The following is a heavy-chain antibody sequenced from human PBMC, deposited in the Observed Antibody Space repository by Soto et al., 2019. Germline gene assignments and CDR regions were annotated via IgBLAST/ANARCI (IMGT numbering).Heavy chain of an antibody. Sequence: PXETLSLTCTVSGCSVTNSSYYWGWIRQSPGKGLEWIGSVYYRGRSHSKSSVKSRVTISVDTSKNRFSLSLNSVTASDTAVYFCVSQRTTVPTQAYFDYWGQGALVTVS. D-gene: IGHD4-17*01. CDR1: GCSVTNSSYY. V-gene: IGHV4-39*01. CDR2: VYYRGRS. J-gene: IGHJ4*02. CDR3: VSQRTTVPTQAYFDY.